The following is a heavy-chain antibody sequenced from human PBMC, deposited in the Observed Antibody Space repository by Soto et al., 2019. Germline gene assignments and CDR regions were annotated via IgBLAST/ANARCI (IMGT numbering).Heavy chain of an antibody. CDR2: IYYSGST. V-gene: IGHV4-39*01. CDR1: GGSISSNSYY. Sequence: SETLSLTCTVSGGSISSNSYYWGWIRQPPGKGLEWIASIYYSGSTYYNPSLKSRVTISVDTSKNQFSLSLSSVTAADTAVYYCASPPSSAFFFDYWGPGTLVTVSS. D-gene: IGHD6-6*01. CDR3: ASPPSSAFFFDY. J-gene: IGHJ4*02.